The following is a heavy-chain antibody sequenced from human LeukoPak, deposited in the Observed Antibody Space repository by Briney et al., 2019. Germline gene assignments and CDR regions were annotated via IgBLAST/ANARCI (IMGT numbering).Heavy chain of an antibody. CDR1: GYTFTSYG. D-gene: IGHD6-19*01. CDR2: IIPIFGTA. Sequence: SVKVSCKASGYTFTSYGISWVRQAPGQGLEWMGGIIPIFGTANYAQKFQGRVTITTDESTSTAYMELSSLRSEDTAVYYCAREVLYSSGLLDYWGQGTLVTVSS. J-gene: IGHJ4*02. CDR3: AREVLYSSGLLDY. V-gene: IGHV1-69*05.